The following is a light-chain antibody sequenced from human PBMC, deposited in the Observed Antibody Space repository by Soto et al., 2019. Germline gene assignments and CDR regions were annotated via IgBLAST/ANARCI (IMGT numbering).Light chain of an antibody. Sequence: QSALTQPASVSGSPGQSITISCTGTSSDVGGYNYVSWYQQHPGKVPKLIIYEVTRRPSGVPDRFSGAKVGNTAYLTVSGLQADDEADYYCCSYAGSNNYYLFGPGTQLTVL. CDR3: CSYAGSNNYYL. V-gene: IGLV2-8*01. CDR1: SSDVGGYNY. CDR2: EVT. J-gene: IGLJ1*01.